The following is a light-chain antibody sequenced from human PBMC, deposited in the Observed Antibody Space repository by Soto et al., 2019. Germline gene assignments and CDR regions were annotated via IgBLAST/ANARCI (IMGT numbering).Light chain of an antibody. CDR3: HQDFNLPWT. CDR1: QSVSSN. J-gene: IGKJ1*01. CDR2: GTS. Sequence: EIVMTQSPATLSVSLGERATLSCRASQSVSSNLAWYQQKPGQAPRLLIYGTSTRATGIPVRLSGSGSGTDFTLTISSLQPEDFAVYFCHQDFNLPWTFGQGTKVDIK. V-gene: IGKV3D-15*02.